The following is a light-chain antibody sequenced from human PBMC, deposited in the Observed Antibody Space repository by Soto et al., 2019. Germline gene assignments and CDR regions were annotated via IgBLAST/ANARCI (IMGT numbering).Light chain of an antibody. J-gene: IGKJ1*01. V-gene: IGKV1-39*01. CDR1: QSISSY. Sequence: DIQMTGSPSSLSASVGDRVTITCRASQSISSYLNWYQQKPGKAPKLLIYAASSLQSGVPSRFSGSGSGTDFTLTISSLQPEDFATYYCQQSYSTPRTFGQGTKVDIK. CDR3: QQSYSTPRT. CDR2: AAS.